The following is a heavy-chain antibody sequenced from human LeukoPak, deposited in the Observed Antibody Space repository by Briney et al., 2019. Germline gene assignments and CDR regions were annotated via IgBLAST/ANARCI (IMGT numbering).Heavy chain of an antibody. V-gene: IGHV1-18*04. Sequence: ASVKVSCKASGYTFTGYHMHWVRQAPGQGLEWMGWISAYNGNTKYAQKVQGRVTMTTDTSTSTAYMELRSLRSDDTAVYYCARGLGGSGSYFLTFDYWGQGTLVTVSS. CDR2: ISAYNGNT. D-gene: IGHD1-26*01. CDR1: GYTFTGYH. J-gene: IGHJ4*02. CDR3: ARGLGGSGSYFLTFDY.